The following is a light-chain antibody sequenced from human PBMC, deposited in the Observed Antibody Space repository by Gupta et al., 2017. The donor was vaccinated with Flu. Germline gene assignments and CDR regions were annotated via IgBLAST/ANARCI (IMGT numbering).Light chain of an antibody. CDR3: ATWDASRYTVV. J-gene: IGLJ2*01. V-gene: IGLV1-51*01. CDR2: DND. CDR1: SSKVGNNY. Sequence: KVTISWSVGSSKVGNNYVYWYQQFTGTAPKLLMYDNDKRHSGIPDRFSGSKYGTSATVVTTGLQTGDEADYYWATWDASRYTVVFGGGTKLTVL.